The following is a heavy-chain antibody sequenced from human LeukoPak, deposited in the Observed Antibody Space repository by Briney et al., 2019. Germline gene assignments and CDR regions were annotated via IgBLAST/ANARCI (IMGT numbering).Heavy chain of an antibody. D-gene: IGHD3-10*01. CDR3: ARDLLLWFGELLTTPSDAFDI. J-gene: IGHJ3*02. CDR1: GFTFSRYA. CDR2: ISSDGNLI. Sequence: PGRSLRLSCATSGFTFSRYAMQWVRQAPGKGLEWVAVISSDGNLIFYADSAKGRFTISRDNSKNTVYLQMNSLRAEDTAVYYCARDLLLWFGELLTTPSDAFDIWGQGTMVTVSS. V-gene: IGHV3-30*04.